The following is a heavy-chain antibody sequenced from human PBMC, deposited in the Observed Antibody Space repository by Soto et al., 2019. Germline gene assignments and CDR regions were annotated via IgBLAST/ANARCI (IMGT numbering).Heavy chain of an antibody. V-gene: IGHV3-23*01. D-gene: IGHD2-8*01. CDR3: ARSGYCSTGKCSAFDD. CDR1: GFTFSSYV. J-gene: IGHJ4*02. Sequence: EVQLLESGGGLLQPGGSLRLSCAASGFTFSSYVMNWVRQAPGEGLEWVSTVSGGGDGTYYADSVKGRFTISRDDSKNTLYLQMNSLRADDTAVYFCARSGYCSTGKCSAFDDWGQGTLVTVSS. CDR2: VSGGGDGT.